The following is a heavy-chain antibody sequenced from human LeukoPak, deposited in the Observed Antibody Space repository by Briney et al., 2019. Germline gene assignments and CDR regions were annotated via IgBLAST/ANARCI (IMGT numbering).Heavy chain of an antibody. Sequence: PSETLFLTCTVSGASISSGNYYWSWIRQPAGKGLEWIGRIYTSGSTNYNPSLKSRVTISVDTSKNQFSLKLSSVTAADTAVYFCARFTGILMPFDYWGQGILVTISS. J-gene: IGHJ4*02. CDR1: GASISSGNYY. V-gene: IGHV4-61*02. CDR2: IYTSGST. CDR3: ARFTGILMPFDY. D-gene: IGHD1-1*01.